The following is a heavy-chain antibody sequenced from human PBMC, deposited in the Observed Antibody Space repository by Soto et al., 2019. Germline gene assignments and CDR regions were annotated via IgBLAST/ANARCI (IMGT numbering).Heavy chain of an antibody. D-gene: IGHD5-12*01. J-gene: IGHJ5*01. CDR1: GGYISSAGSF. V-gene: IGHV4-31*03. CDR3: ARGYSRPDWFDS. Sequence: QVQLQESGPGLRKPSQTLFLTCTVSGGYISSAGSFWSWVRHHPGKGLEWIGYMSHSETTLYNSFLKSRVIISIDTSKNQFSLNLYSLTAADTAVYYCARGYSRPDWFDSWGPGTLVIVSS. CDR2: MSHSETT.